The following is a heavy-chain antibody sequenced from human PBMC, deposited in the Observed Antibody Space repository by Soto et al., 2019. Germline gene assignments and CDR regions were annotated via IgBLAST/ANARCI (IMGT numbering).Heavy chain of an antibody. J-gene: IGHJ5*02. D-gene: IGHD2-2*01. CDR2: IYWDDDK. V-gene: IGHV2-5*02. CDR3: AHTGYVVVVPAAIPSWFDP. Sequence: QITLKESGPTLVKPTQTLTLTCTFSGFSLSTSGVGVGWIRQPPGKALEWLALIYWDDDKRYSPSLKSRLTTTKDTAKNQVVLTMTNMDPVDTATYYCAHTGYVVVVPAAIPSWFDPWGQGTLVTVSS. CDR1: GFSLSTSGVG.